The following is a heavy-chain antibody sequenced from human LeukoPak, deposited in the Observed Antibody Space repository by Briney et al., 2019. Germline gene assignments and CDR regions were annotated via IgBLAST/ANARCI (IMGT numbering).Heavy chain of an antibody. Sequence: GGSLRLSCAASGFTFSDYYMCWIRQAPGKGLEWVSYISSSSSYTNYADSVKGRFTISRDSAKNSLYLQMNSLRAEDTAVYYCARAPVLLWFGDLAEGAFDIWGQGTMVTVSS. CDR2: ISSSSSYT. J-gene: IGHJ3*02. CDR3: ARAPVLLWFGDLAEGAFDI. CDR1: GFTFSDYY. V-gene: IGHV3-11*05. D-gene: IGHD3-10*01.